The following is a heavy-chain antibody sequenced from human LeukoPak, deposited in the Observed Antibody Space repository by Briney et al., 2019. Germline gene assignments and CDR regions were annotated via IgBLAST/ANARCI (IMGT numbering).Heavy chain of an antibody. V-gene: IGHV3-23*01. Sequence: PGGSLRLSCAASGFTFDDYGMSWVRQAPGKGLEWVSAISGSGGSTYYADSVKGRFTISRDNSKNTLYLQMNSLRAEDTAVYYCARYQLPTGTPYPAPDYWGQGTLVTVSS. CDR2: ISGSGGST. D-gene: IGHD2-2*01. J-gene: IGHJ4*02. CDR3: ARYQLPTGTPYPAPDY. CDR1: GFTFDDYG.